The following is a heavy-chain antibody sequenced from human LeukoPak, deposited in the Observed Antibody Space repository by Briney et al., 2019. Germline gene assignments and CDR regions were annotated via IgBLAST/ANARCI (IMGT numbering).Heavy chain of an antibody. V-gene: IGHV3-30*03. CDR2: ISYDGLNK. CDR1: GFTFSTYA. J-gene: IGHJ4*02. D-gene: IGHD1/OR15-1a*01. Sequence: GGSLRLSCAASGFTFSTYAMHWVRQAPGKGLEWMAVISYDGLNKYYADSVRGRFTISRDNAKNTLYLQMNSLRDEDTALYYCARDLTTSDNWGQGTLVTVSS. CDR3: ARDLTTSDN.